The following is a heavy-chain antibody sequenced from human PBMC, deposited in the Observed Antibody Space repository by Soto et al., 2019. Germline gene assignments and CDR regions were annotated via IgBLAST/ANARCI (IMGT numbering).Heavy chain of an antibody. D-gene: IGHD4-17*01. J-gene: IGHJ4*02. CDR1: GYTFTSYA. V-gene: IGHV1-3*01. CDR3: ARGSYGDSDY. Sequence: GASVKVSCKASGYTFTSYAMHWVRQAPGQRLEWMGWINAGNGNTKYSRKFQGRVTITRDTSASTAYMELSSLRSEDTAVYYCARGSYGDSDYWGQGTLVTVSS. CDR2: INAGNGNT.